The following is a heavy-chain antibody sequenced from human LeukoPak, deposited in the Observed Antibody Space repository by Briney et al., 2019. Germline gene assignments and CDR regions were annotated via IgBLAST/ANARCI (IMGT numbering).Heavy chain of an antibody. CDR3: ARTVTSPRRYYYGMDV. J-gene: IGHJ6*04. CDR1: GGSFCGYY. D-gene: IGHD4-17*01. V-gene: IGHV4-34*01. Sequence: SETLSLTSAVYGGSFCGYYWSWIPQPPGKGLEWMGETNHSGRTNYNPSLKSRVTISVDTSKNQFSPKLSSVTAADTAVYYCARTVTSPRRYYYGMDVWGKGTTVTVSS. CDR2: TNHSGRT.